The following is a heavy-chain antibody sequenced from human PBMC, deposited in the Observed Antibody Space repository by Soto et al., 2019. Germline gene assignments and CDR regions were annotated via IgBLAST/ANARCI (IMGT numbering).Heavy chain of an antibody. CDR2: INPSGGST. D-gene: IGHD4-4*01. CDR3: ARGMTTVTSDAFDI. V-gene: IGHV1-46*01. Sequence: QVQLVQSGAEVKRPGASVKVSCKASGYTFTSYYMHWVRQAPGQGLEWMGIINPSGGSTSYAQKFQGRVTMAXXTXPSTVYMELSSLRSEDTAVYYCARGMTTVTSDAFDIWGQGTMVTVSS. CDR1: GYTFTSYY. J-gene: IGHJ3*02.